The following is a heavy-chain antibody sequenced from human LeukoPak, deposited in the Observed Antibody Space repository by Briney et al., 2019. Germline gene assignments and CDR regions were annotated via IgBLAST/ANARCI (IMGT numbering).Heavy chain of an antibody. D-gene: IGHD2-15*01. J-gene: IGHJ4*02. CDR2: IKQDGSEK. CDR3: AKRCSGGSCYYFDQ. V-gene: IGHV3-7*03. CDR1: GFTFSSYW. Sequence: GGSLRLSCAASGFTFSSYWMSWVRQAPGKGLEWVANIKQDGSEKYYVDPVKGRFTISRDNAKNSLYLQMNSLRAEDTAVYFCAKRCSGGSCYYFDQWGQGTLVTVSS.